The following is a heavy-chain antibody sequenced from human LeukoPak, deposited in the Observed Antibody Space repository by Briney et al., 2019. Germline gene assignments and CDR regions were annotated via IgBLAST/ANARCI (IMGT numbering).Heavy chain of an antibody. CDR3: AKEQWLVSKFPESAFDI. CDR2: ISGSGGST. Sequence: EGSLRLSCAASGFTFSSYAMSWVRQAPGKGLEWVSAISGSGGSTYYADSVKGRFTISRDNSKNTLYLQMNSLRAEDTAVYYCAKEQWLVSKFPESAFDIWGQGTMVTVSS. V-gene: IGHV3-23*01. D-gene: IGHD6-19*01. CDR1: GFTFSSYA. J-gene: IGHJ3*02.